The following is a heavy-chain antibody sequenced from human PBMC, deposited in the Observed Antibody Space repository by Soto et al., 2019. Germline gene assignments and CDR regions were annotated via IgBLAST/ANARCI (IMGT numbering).Heavy chain of an antibody. J-gene: IGHJ5*02. Sequence: SVKVSCKASGGTFSSYAISWVRQAPGQGLEWMGGIIPIFGTANYAQKFQGRVTITADESTSTAYMELSSLRSEDTAVYYCAHLYGSGSYYNVGWFDPWGQGTLVTVSS. D-gene: IGHD3-10*01. CDR2: IIPIFGTA. CDR3: AHLYGSGSYYNVGWFDP. V-gene: IGHV1-69*13. CDR1: GGTFSSYA.